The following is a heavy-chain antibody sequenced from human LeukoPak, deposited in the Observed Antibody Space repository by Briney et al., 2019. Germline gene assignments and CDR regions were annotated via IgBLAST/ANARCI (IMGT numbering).Heavy chain of an antibody. CDR2: ISSSSSYI. J-gene: IGHJ4*02. Sequence: GGSLRLSCAASGFTVSSNYMNWVRQAPGKGLEWVSSISSSSSYIYYADSVKGRFTISRDNAKNSLYLQMNSLRAEDTAVYYCARDLYHYGEIDYWGQGTLVTVSS. V-gene: IGHV3-21*04. CDR1: GFTVSSNY. D-gene: IGHD4-17*01. CDR3: ARDLYHYGEIDY.